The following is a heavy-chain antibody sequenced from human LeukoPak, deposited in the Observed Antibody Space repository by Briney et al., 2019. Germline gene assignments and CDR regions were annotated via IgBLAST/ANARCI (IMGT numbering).Heavy chain of an antibody. J-gene: IGHJ3*02. V-gene: IGHV4-30-4*01. D-gene: IGHD1-26*01. CDR1: GGSISSGDYY. CDR2: IYYSGST. CDR3: ARGSSGSYYSAVVGNAFDI. Sequence: SETLSLTCTVSGGSISSGDYYWSWIRQPPGKGLEWIGYIYYSGSTYYNPSLKSRVTISVDTSKNQFSLKLSSVTAADTAVYYCARGSSGSYYSAVVGNAFDIWGQGKMVTVSS.